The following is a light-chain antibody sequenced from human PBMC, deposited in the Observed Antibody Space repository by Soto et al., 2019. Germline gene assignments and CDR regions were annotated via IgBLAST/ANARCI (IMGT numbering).Light chain of an antibody. Sequence: DIQMTQSPSTLSASVGDRVTITCRASQSIDSWLAWYQHKPGKAPKLLIFEASTLETGVPSRFSGSGSETEFTLTISSLQPEDAATYYCQQFDSEPRTFGQGTKV. CDR1: QSIDSW. CDR3: QQFDSEPRT. J-gene: IGKJ1*01. V-gene: IGKV1-5*03. CDR2: EAS.